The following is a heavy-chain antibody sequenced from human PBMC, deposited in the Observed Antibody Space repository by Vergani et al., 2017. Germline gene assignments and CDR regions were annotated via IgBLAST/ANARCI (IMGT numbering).Heavy chain of an antibody. CDR3: AKDLSSYYYDSGASDAFDI. CDR2: ISGSGGST. D-gene: IGHD3-22*01. J-gene: IGHJ3*02. CDR1: GFTFSSYA. V-gene: IGHV3-23*01. Sequence: EVQLLESGGGLVQPGGSLRLSCAASGFTFSSYAMSWVRQAPGKGLEWVSAISGSGGSTYYADSVKGRFTISRDNSKNTLYLQMNSLRAEDTAVYYCAKDLSSYYYDSGASDAFDIWGQGTMVTVSS.